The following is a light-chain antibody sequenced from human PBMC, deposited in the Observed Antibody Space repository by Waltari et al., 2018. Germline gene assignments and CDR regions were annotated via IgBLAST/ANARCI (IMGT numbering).Light chain of an antibody. J-gene: IGLJ2*01. CDR3: NSFTSRTSQFI. V-gene: IGLV2-14*01. CDR1: SSDIGGYDY. CDR2: EVN. Sequence: QSALTQPASVSGSPGQSITISCTGSSSDIGGYDYVSWYQHHPGKGPTVIIFEVNNRPSGVSDRFSGSKSGNTASLTISGLQAEDEADYYCNSFTSRTSQFIFGGGTKLTVL.